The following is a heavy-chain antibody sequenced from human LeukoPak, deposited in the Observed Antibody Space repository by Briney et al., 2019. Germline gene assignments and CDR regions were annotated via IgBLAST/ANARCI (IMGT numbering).Heavy chain of an antibody. Sequence: PSETLSLTCTVSGDSISSSTYFWGWIRQPPGKGLEWIGSIYYSGTTYYKPSLKSRVTISVDTSKNQLSLRLSSVTAADTAVHYCARTSPDGYNSYWGQGTLVTVSS. V-gene: IGHV4-39*07. CDR2: IYYSGTT. J-gene: IGHJ4*02. CDR1: GDSISSSTYF. D-gene: IGHD5-24*01. CDR3: ARTSPDGYNSY.